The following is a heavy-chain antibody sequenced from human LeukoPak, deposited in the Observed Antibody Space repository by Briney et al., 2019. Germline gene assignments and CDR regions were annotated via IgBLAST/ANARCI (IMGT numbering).Heavy chain of an antibody. Sequence: AGSLTLSCAASGFTFSSYAMSWVRQAPGKGLEWVSAISGSGASTYYADSVKGRFTISRDNTKHTLYLQMNRLRAADTAVYYCAKDRSDLIASFGSTYCTNGVCYTLIFDYWGQGTLVTVSS. J-gene: IGHJ4*02. CDR3: AKDRSDLIASFGSTYCTNGVCYTLIFDY. V-gene: IGHV3-23*01. CDR2: ISGSGAST. D-gene: IGHD2-8*01. CDR1: GFTFSSYA.